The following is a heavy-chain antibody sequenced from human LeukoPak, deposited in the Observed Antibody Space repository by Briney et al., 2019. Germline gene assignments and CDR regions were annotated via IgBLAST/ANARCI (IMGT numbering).Heavy chain of an antibody. Sequence: ASVKVSCKASGYTFTSYGISWVRQAPGQGLEWMGWISAYNGNTNYAQKLQGRVTMTTDTSTSTAYMELRSLRSDDTAVYYCARSKYYYDSSGYPLGYWGQGNLVTVSS. CDR2: ISAYNGNT. CDR1: GYTFTSYG. D-gene: IGHD3-22*01. J-gene: IGHJ4*02. CDR3: ARSKYYYDSSGYPLGY. V-gene: IGHV1-18*01.